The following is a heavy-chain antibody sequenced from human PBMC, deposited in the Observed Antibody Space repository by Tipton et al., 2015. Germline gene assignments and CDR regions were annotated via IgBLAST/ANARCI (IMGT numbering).Heavy chain of an antibody. CDR1: GYIFTSFW. D-gene: IGHD1-26*01. CDR3: VRRARRVGSHSYPYYFDY. V-gene: IGHV5-51*01. J-gene: IGHJ4*02. Sequence: QLVQSGAEVKKPGESLKISCKGSGYIFTSFWIGWVRQMPGKGLEWMGTIYPGDSETRYNPSFQGQVTISADKSITTDSLQWRSLKASDTAMYYCVRRARRVGSHSYPYYFDYWGQGTLVPVSS. CDR2: IYPGDSET.